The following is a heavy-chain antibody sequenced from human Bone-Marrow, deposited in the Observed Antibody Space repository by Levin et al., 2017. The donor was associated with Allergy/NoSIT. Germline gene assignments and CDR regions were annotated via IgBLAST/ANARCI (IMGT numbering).Heavy chain of an antibody. Sequence: GGSLRLSCAASGFTFSTYAIHWVRQAPGKGLEWISYVSSSGHTIYYAESVKGRFTISRDNAKNSVYLQMISLRAEDTAIYYCAGRRNGNSWFDPWGQGTLVTVSS. D-gene: IGHD4-23*01. CDR1: GFTFSTYA. V-gene: IGHV3-48*01. J-gene: IGHJ5*02. CDR2: VSSSGHTI. CDR3: AGRRNGNSWFDP.